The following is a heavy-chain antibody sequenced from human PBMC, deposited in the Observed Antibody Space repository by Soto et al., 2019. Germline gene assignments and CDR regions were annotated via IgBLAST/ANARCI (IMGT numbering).Heavy chain of an antibody. CDR1: GYSISSNNW. V-gene: IGHV4-28*03. Sequence: PSETLSLTCAVSGYSISSNNWWGWIRQPPGKGLEWIGYVSYVGNTYYNPSLKTRVTISRDDSKNMLYLQMNSLKTEDAAVYYCTTDRQYRPAYWGQGTLVTVSS. CDR2: VSYVGNT. CDR3: TTDRQYRPAY. D-gene: IGHD3-16*02. J-gene: IGHJ4*02.